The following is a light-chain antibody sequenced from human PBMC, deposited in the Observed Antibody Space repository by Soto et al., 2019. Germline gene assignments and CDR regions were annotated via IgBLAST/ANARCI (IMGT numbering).Light chain of an antibody. CDR3: QTWGTGLYVV. V-gene: IGLV4-69*01. CDR2: LNSDGSH. Sequence: QSVLTQSPSASASLGASVKFTCTLSSGHSSYAIAWHQQQPEKGPRFLMRLNSDGSHTKGDGIPDRFSGSSSGAERYLTISSLQSEDEADYYCQTWGTGLYVVFGGGTKLTVL. CDR1: SGHSSYA. J-gene: IGLJ2*01.